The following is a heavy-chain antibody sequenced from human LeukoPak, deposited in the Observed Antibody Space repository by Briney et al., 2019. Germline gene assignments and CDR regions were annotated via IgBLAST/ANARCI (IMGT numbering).Heavy chain of an antibody. D-gene: IGHD3-3*01. Sequence: PSQTLSLTCAVSGGSISSGGYSWSWIRQPPGKGLEWIGYIYHSGSTYYNPSLKSRVTLSVDRSKNQFSLKLSSVTAADTAVYYCARGRNRLRFLEWFPNWFDPWGQGTLVTVSS. CDR2: IYHSGST. J-gene: IGHJ5*02. CDR1: GGSISSGGYS. CDR3: ARGRNRLRFLEWFPNWFDP. V-gene: IGHV4-30-2*01.